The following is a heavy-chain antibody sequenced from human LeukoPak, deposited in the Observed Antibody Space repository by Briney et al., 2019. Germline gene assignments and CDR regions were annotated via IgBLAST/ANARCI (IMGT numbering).Heavy chain of an antibody. V-gene: IGHV4-39*07. CDR1: GGSISSSSYY. Sequence: SETLSLTCTVSGGSISSSSYYWGWIRQPPGKGLEWIGSIYYSGSTYYNPSLKSRVTISVDTSKNQFSLKLSSVTAADTAVYYCARVYGRFYYYYMDVWGKGTTVTISS. D-gene: IGHD4-17*01. J-gene: IGHJ6*03. CDR3: ARVYGRFYYYYMDV. CDR2: IYYSGST.